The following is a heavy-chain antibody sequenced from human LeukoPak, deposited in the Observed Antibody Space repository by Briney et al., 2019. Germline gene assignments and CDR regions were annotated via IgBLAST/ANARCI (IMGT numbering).Heavy chain of an antibody. V-gene: IGHV4-4*02. D-gene: IGHD1-1*01. CDR1: GGSISSNNW. J-gene: IGHJ4*02. CDR2: IYHSGSP. CDR3: ARVNINNWHSCDY. Sequence: SGTLSLTCAVSGGSISSNNWWGWVRQPPGKGLEWIGEIYHSGSPNYNPSLKSRVTISVDKSRNHFSLNLSSVTAADTAVYYCARVNINNWHSCDYWGQGTLVTVSS.